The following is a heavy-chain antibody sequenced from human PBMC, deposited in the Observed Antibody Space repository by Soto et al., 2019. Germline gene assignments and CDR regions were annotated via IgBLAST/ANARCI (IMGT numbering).Heavy chain of an antibody. Sequence: SVTQSLTSPPPGYSFSSYYWSWIRQPPGKGLEWIGYIYYSGSTNYNPSLKSRVTISVDTSKNQFSLKLSSVTAADTAVYYCARVWGGAFDIWGQGTMVT. CDR3: ARVWGGAFDI. V-gene: IGHV4-59*07. J-gene: IGHJ3*02. CDR1: GYSFSSYY. D-gene: IGHD3-10*01. CDR2: IYYSGST.